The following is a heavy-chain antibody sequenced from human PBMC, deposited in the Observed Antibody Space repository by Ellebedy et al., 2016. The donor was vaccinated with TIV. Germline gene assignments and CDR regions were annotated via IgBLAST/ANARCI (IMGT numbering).Heavy chain of an antibody. J-gene: IGHJ6*03. V-gene: IGHV3-21*01. CDR3: ARDGTMVRGVNYDYMDV. D-gene: IGHD3-10*01. Sequence: ELLKGRFTIPRDNAKNSLYLQVNSLRAEDTAVYYCARDGTMVRGVNYDYMDVWGKGTTVTVSS.